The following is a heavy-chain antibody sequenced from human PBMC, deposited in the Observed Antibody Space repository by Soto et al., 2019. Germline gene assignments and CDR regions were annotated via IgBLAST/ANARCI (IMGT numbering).Heavy chain of an antibody. V-gene: IGHV3-21*04. Sequence: GGSLRLSCAASGFTLSNAWMSWVRQAPGKGLEWVSSISSSSSYIYYADSVKGRFTISRDNSKNTLSLQMNSLRVEDSAVYYCVPRKGDPFTWGPGTLVTVSS. CDR3: VPRKGDPFT. CDR1: GFTLSNAW. D-gene: IGHD3-16*01. CDR2: ISSSSSYI. J-gene: IGHJ4*02.